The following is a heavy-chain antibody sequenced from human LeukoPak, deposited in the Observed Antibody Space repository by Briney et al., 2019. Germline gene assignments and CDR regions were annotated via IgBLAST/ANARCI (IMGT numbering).Heavy chain of an antibody. D-gene: IGHD4-17*01. CDR3: ARVSPVTTDYYYYGMDV. V-gene: IGHV1-69*01. J-gene: IGHJ6*02. Sequence: ASVKVSCKASGGTFSSYAISWVRQAPGQGLEWIGGIIHIFGTANYAQKFQGRVTITADESTSTAYMELSSLRSEDTAVYYCARVSPVTTDYYYYGMDVWGQGTTVTVSS. CDR2: IIHIFGTA. CDR1: GGTFSSYA.